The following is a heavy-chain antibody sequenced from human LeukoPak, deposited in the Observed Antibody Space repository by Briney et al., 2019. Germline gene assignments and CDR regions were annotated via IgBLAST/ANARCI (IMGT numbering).Heavy chain of an antibody. CDR2: IYPGDSDT. V-gene: IGHV5-51*01. D-gene: IGHD6-19*01. CDR1: GYSFTSYW. CDR3: ARRDGSSGWYYNWFDP. Sequence: GESLKISCKGSGYSFTSYWIGWVRQMPGKGLEWMGIIYPGDSDTRYSPSFQGQVTISADKSISTAYLQWSSLKASDTAMYYCARRDGSSGWYYNWFDPWGQGTLVTVSS. J-gene: IGHJ5*02.